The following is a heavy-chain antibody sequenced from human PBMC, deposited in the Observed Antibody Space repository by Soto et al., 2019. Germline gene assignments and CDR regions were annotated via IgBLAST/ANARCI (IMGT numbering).Heavy chain of an antibody. D-gene: IGHD4-4*01. J-gene: IGHJ5*01. V-gene: IGHV1-69*06. Sequence: QVQLVQSGAEVKKPGSSVKVSCKASGGTFSNYPISWVRQAPGQGLEWMGGIIPIFDTANYAQKFQGRVTIIADKSTYTVYLQLSSLRSEDTAVYYCARGAPDSSNWRYGLQTFDSWGQGSLVTVSS. CDR1: GGTFSNYP. CDR3: ARGAPDSSNWRYGLQTFDS. CDR2: IIPIFDTA.